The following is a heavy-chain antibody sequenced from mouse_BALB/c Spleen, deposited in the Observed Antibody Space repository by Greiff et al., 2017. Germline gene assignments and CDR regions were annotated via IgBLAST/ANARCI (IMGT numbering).Heavy chain of an antibody. CDR3: ARGSTVVAWYFDG. CDR2: IRNKANGYTT. Sequence: EVKLVESGGGLVQPGGSLRLSCATSGFTFTDYYMSWVRQPPGKALEWLGFIRNKANGYTTEYSASVKGRFTISRDNSQSILYLQMNTLRAEDSATYYCARGSTVVAWYFDGWGAGTTVTVSS. D-gene: IGHD1-1*01. J-gene: IGHJ1*01. CDR1: GFTFTDYY. V-gene: IGHV7-3*02.